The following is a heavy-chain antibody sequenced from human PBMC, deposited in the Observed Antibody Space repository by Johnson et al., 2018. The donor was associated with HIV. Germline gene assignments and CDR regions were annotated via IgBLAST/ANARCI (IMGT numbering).Heavy chain of an antibody. V-gene: IGHV3-53*01. J-gene: IGHJ3*02. CDR2: IYSGGST. CDR1: GFTVSSNY. CDR3: ARAPGAGDAFDI. Sequence: VQLVESGGGLIQPGGSLRLSCAASGFTVSSNYMSWVRQAPGKGLEWVSLIYSGGSTYYADSVKGRFTISSDNSKNTRFLQMNSLRAEDTAWYYCARAPGAGDAFDIWGQGTMVTVSS. D-gene: IGHD7-27*01.